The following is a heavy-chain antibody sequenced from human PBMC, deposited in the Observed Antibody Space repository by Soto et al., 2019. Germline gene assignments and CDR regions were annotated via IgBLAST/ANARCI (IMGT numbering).Heavy chain of an antibody. CDR3: ARDPFTYSSSCPTKVGSSYYYMVF. D-gene: IGHD6-13*01. Sequence: ASVKVSCKASGYTFTSYAMHWVRQAPGQRLEWMGWINAGNGNTKYSQKFQGRVTITRDTSVSTAYMEMSSLRSEDTAVYYCARDPFTYSSSCPTKVGSSYYYMVFLGHGITVNAP. CDR1: GYTFTSYA. CDR2: INAGNGNT. J-gene: IGHJ6*02. V-gene: IGHV1-3*01.